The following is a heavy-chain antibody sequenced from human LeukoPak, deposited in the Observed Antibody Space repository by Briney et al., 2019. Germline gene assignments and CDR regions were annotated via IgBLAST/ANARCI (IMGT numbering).Heavy chain of an antibody. CDR1: GFTSTDDA. CDR2: ISINGERT. D-gene: IGHD4-23*01. J-gene: IGHJ4*02. V-gene: IGHV3-64*02. Sequence: GGSLRLSCTVSGFTSTDDAMRWVRQAPGEGLEYVSAISINGERTNYADSVKGRFTISKDNSKNTLFLQVGSLRVEDRAVYYCASGRWGGPPDYWGQGTPVTVTS. CDR3: ASGRWGGPPDY.